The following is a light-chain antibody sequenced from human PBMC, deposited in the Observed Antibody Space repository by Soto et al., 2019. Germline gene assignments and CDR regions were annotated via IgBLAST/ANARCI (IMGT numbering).Light chain of an antibody. CDR3: QQANSFPIT. CDR1: QGISSW. J-gene: IGKJ5*01. CDR2: AAS. V-gene: IGKV1D-12*01. Sequence: HITQFPTSWSSSVGDRVTIPFRASQGISSWLAWYQQKPGKAPKLLIYAASSLQSGVPSRFSGSGSGTDFTLTISSLQPEDFATYYCQQANSFPITFGQGTRLEIK.